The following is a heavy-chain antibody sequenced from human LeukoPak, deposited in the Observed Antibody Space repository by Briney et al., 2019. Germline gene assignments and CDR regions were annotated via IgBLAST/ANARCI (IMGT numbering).Heavy chain of an antibody. CDR2: FYYSGST. CDR3: ARITYYYDNSDRGPMDS. V-gene: IGHV4-39*01. CDR1: GGSINSRSYY. Sequence: PSETLSLTCTVSGGSINSRSYYWGWIRQPPGKGLEWIGSFYYSGSTYYNPSLKSRVTISVDTSKNQFSLNLSYVTAADTAVYYCARITYYYDNSDRGPMDSWGQGTLVTVSS. D-gene: IGHD3-22*01. J-gene: IGHJ4*02.